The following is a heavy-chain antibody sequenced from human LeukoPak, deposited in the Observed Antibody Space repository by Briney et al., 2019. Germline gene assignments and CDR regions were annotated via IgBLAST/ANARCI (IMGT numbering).Heavy chain of an antibody. Sequence: PSETLSLTCTVSGGSISSHYWSWIRQPPGKGLEWIGYIYYSGSTNYNPSLKSRVTISVDTSKNQFSLKLSSVTAADTAVYYCARAGGYYSYYYGMDVWGQGTTVTVSS. V-gene: IGHV4-59*11. CDR3: ARAGGYYSYYYGMDV. CDR1: GGSISSHY. J-gene: IGHJ6*02. D-gene: IGHD3-10*01. CDR2: IYYSGST.